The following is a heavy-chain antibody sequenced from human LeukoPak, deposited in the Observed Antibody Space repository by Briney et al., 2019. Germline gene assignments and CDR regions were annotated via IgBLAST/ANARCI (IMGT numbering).Heavy chain of an antibody. Sequence: SETLSLTCTVSGGSISSSSYYWGWIRQPPGKGLEWIGSIYYSGSTYYNPSLKSRVTISVDTSKNQFSLKLSSVTAAGTAVYYCAREGRGGLRWYHDYWGQGTLVTVSS. CDR3: AREGRGGLRWYHDY. V-gene: IGHV4-39*07. CDR1: GGSISSSSYY. D-gene: IGHD4-23*01. J-gene: IGHJ4*02. CDR2: IYYSGST.